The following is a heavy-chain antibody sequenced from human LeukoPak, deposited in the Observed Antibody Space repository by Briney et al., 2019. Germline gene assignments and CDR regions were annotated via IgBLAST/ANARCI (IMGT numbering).Heavy chain of an antibody. D-gene: IGHD4-11*01. J-gene: IGHJ4*02. V-gene: IGHV3-7*01. CDR2: IKYDGAEQ. CDR3: ARELQRPLDY. CDR1: GFTFSNAW. Sequence: PGGSLRLSCAASGFTFSNAWMSWVRQAPGKGLEWVANIKYDGAEQYYVDSVRGRFTISRDNAKNSLSLQMNSLRAEDTGVYYCARELQRPLDYWGQGILVTVSS.